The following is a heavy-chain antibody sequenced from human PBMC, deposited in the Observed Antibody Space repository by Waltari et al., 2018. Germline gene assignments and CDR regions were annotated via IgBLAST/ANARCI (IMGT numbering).Heavy chain of an antibody. CDR3: ARDRTGMATFDY. CDR1: GGSISRYY. CDR2: IYYSGST. V-gene: IGHV4-59*01. D-gene: IGHD5-12*01. Sequence: QVQLQESGPGLVKPSETLSLTCTVSGGSISRYYWSWIRQPPGKGLEWIGYIYYSGSTNYNPALKSRVTISVDTSKNQFSLKLSSVTAADTAVYYCARDRTGMATFDYWGQGTLVTVSS. J-gene: IGHJ4*02.